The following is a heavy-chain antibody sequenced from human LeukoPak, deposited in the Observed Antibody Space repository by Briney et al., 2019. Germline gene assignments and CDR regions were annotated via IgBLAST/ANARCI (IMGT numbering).Heavy chain of an antibody. Sequence: SETLSLTCTVSGGSISSYYWSWIRQPPGKGLEWIGYIHYSGSTNYNPSLKSRVTISVDTSKNQFSLKLSSVTAADTAVYYCARVGGCSGGSCYSFDYWGQGTLVTVSS. J-gene: IGHJ4*02. CDR1: GGSISSYY. CDR3: ARVGGCSGGSCYSFDY. D-gene: IGHD2-15*01. V-gene: IGHV4-59*01. CDR2: IHYSGST.